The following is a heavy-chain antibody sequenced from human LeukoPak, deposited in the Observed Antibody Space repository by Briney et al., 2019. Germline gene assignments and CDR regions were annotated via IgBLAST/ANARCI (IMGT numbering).Heavy chain of an antibody. V-gene: IGHV6-1*01. CDR1: GDSFSSNGAA. D-gene: IGHD6-13*01. J-gene: IGHJ4*02. CDR3: ARGQSSSLDY. Sequence: SQTLSLTCALSGDSFSSNGAAWHWLRQSPSRGLEWLGRTYYRSKWYNDYAVSVQSRITINPDTSKNQFSLQLNSVTPEDTAVYYCARGQSSSLDYWGQGTLVTVSS. CDR2: TYYRSKWYN.